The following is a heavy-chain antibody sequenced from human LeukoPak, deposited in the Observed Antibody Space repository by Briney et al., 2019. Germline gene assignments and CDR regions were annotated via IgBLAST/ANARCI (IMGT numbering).Heavy chain of an antibody. Sequence: GGSLRLSCAASGFTFSSYGMHWVRQAPGKGLEWVAHISDSGNTIYYADSVKGRFTISRDNGKNSLYLQMNSLRAEDTALYYCVRESFYYFNYWGQGTLVTVSS. CDR2: ISDSGNTI. CDR1: GFTFSSYG. V-gene: IGHV3-48*04. CDR3: VRESFYYFNY. J-gene: IGHJ4*02.